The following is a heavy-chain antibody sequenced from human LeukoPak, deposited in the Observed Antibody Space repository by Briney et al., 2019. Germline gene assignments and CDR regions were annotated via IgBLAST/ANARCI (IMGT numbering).Heavy chain of an antibody. CDR2: INPNSGGT. CDR1: GYTFTGYY. Sequence: ASVKVSCKASGYTFTGYYMHWVRQAPGQGLEWMGWINPNSGGTNYAQKFQGRVTITRNTSISTAYMELSSLRSEDTAVYYCARGRDTFGDFQHWGQGTLVTVSS. J-gene: IGHJ1*01. V-gene: IGHV1-2*02. CDR3: ARGRDTFGDFQH. D-gene: IGHD3-16*01.